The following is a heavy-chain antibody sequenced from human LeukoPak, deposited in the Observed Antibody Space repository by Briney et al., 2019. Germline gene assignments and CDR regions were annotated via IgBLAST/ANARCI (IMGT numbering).Heavy chain of an antibody. CDR2: ISAENGDT. CDR1: GYIFTNFG. J-gene: IGHJ4*02. Sequence: ASVKVSCKASGYIFTNFGITWVRQAPGQGLELMGWISAENGDTNYVQKLQGRVSMTIDASTSTAYMELRSLRSDDTATYFCARDRRDLLTGSAPVYWGQGTLVSVSS. CDR3: ARDRRDLLTGSAPVY. V-gene: IGHV1-18*01. D-gene: IGHD3-9*01.